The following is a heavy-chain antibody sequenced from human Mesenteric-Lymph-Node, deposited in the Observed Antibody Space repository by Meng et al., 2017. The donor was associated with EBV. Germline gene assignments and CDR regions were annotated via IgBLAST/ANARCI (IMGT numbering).Heavy chain of an antibody. CDR2: INHSGST. CDR3: ARGPNYWYFDL. J-gene: IGHJ2*01. V-gene: IGHV4-34*01. CDR1: CLSFRCYY. Sequence: VQLQPGGAGLLKPSETLSLTCAGECLSFRCYYWSWIRQPPGKGLEWIGEINHSGSTNYNPSLKSRVTISVDTSKNQFSLKLSSVTAADTAVYYCARGPNYWYFDLWGRGTLVTVSS.